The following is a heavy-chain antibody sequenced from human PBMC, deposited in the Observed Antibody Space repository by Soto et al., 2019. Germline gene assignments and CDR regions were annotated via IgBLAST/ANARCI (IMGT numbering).Heavy chain of an antibody. D-gene: IGHD2-2*01. J-gene: IGHJ5*02. CDR2: MNPKSGNT. CDR3: ARDIILEPAASNWFDP. CDR1: GYAFINHN. V-gene: IGHV1-8*01. Sequence: QVQLVQSGAEVKKPGASVRVSCKASGYAFINHNINWVRQATGQGLEWMGWMNPKSGNTGYAQKFQGRVTMTRSTSISTAYMELTSLTSEDTAVYYCARDIILEPAASNWFDPWGQGTLVIVSS.